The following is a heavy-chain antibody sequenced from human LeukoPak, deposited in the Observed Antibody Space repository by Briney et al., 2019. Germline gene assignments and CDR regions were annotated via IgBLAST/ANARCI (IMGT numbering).Heavy chain of an antibody. D-gene: IGHD3-22*01. CDR3: ARDHRYYYDSSGPKKSYYMDV. J-gene: IGHJ6*03. V-gene: IGHV4-4*07. CDR2: IYTSGST. CDR1: GGSISSYY. Sequence: SETLSLTCTVSGGSISSYYWSWIRQPAGKGLEWIGRIYTSGSTNYNPSLKSRVTMSVDTSKNQFSLKLSSVTAADTAVYYCARDHRYYYDSSGPKKSYYMDVWGKGTTVTISS.